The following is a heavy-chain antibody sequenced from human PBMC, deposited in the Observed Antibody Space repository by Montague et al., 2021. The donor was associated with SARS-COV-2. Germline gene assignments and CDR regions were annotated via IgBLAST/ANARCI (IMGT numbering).Heavy chain of an antibody. CDR1: GSSISSSSYY. Sequence: SETLSLTCTVSGSSISSSSYYWGWIRQPPGKGLEWIGSIYYSGSTYYNPSLKSRVTISVDTSKTQFSLKLSSVAAADTALYYCARHSGRDTIFGVVFIPDAFDIWGQGTMVTVSS. CDR3: ARHSGRDTIFGVVFIPDAFDI. CDR2: IYYSGST. V-gene: IGHV4-39*01. D-gene: IGHD3-3*01. J-gene: IGHJ3*02.